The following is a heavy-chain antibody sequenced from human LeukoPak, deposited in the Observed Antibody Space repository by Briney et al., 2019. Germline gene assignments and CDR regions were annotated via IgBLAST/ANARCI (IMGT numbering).Heavy chain of an antibody. J-gene: IGHJ6*03. D-gene: IGHD2-2*01. CDR3: ASADIVVVPAARYYYYMDV. V-gene: IGHV1-69*13. CDR1: GGTFSSNA. CDR2: IIPIFGTA. Sequence: ASVKVSCKASGGTFSSNAISWVRQAPGQGLEWMGGIIPIFGTANYAQKFQGRVTITADESTSTAYMELSSLRSEDTAVYYCASADIVVVPAARYYYYMDVWGKGTTVTVSS.